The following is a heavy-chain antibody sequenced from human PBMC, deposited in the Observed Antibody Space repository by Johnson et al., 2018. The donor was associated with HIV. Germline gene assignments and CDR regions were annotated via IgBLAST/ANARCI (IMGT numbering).Heavy chain of an antibody. CDR1: GFTFSSYD. CDR3: ATVWRNEGRHAFDI. J-gene: IGHJ3*02. D-gene: IGHD1-1*01. V-gene: IGHV3-13*01. Sequence: EVQLVESGGGVVQPGRSLRLSCAASGFTFSSYDIHWVRQATGKGLEWVSAIGTAGDTYYPGSVKGRFTISRENAKNSLYLQMNSLRAEDTAVYFCATVWRNEGRHAFDIWGQGTMVTVSS. CDR2: IGTAGDT.